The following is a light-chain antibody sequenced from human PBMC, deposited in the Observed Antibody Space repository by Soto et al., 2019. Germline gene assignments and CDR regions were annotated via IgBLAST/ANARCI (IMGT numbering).Light chain of an antibody. CDR3: CSYAGSSTYV. CDR2: EGS. Sequence: QSALTQPGSVSGSPGQSITISCTGNSSDVGSYNLVSWYQQHPGKAPKLMIYEGSKRPSGVSNRFSGSKSGNTASLTISGLQAEDEADYYCCSYAGSSTYVFGTGTKVTVL. CDR1: SSDVGSYNL. V-gene: IGLV2-23*01. J-gene: IGLJ1*01.